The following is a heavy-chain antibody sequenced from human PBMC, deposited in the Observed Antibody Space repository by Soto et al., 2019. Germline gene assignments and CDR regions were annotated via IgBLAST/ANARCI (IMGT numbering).Heavy chain of an antibody. D-gene: IGHD4-17*01. CDR3: ERDDSPNYGFL. CDR2: ISSTGTYI. Sequence: PGGSLRLSCAASGFTFSTYSMNWVRQAPGNGLEWVSSISSTGTYIYYADALKGRFTISRDNAKNSLYLQMNNLRVADTAVYSCERDDSPNYGFLWGQGTLVTVSS. J-gene: IGHJ4*02. V-gene: IGHV3-21*01. CDR1: GFTFSTYS.